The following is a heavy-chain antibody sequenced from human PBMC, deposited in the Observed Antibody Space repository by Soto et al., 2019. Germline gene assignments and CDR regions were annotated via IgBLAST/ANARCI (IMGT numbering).Heavy chain of an antibody. CDR1: GFTFSSYA. J-gene: IGHJ4*02. V-gene: IGHV3-23*01. Sequence: GGSLRLSCAASGFTFSSYAMSWVRQAPGKGLEWVSAISGSGGTTHYADSVQGRFTISRDNSKNTLYLQMNSLRAEDTAVYYCAKDQVEIMVGLFDYWGQGTLVTVSS. CDR2: ISGSGGTT. CDR3: AKDQVEIMVGLFDY. D-gene: IGHD3-10*01.